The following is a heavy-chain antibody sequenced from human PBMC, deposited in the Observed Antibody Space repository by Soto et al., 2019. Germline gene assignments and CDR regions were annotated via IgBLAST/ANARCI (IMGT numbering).Heavy chain of an antibody. CDR3: AKGIYCSGGCCYSDPYYSYYMDV. Sequence: GGSLRLSCAASGFTFSSYAMSWVRQAPGKGLEWVSAISGSGGSTYYADSVKGRFTISRDNSKNTLYLQMNSLRAEDTAVYYCAKGIYCSGGCCYSDPYYSYYMDVWGKGTTLTVSS. CDR1: GFTFSSYA. V-gene: IGHV3-23*01. D-gene: IGHD2-15*01. J-gene: IGHJ6*03. CDR2: ISGSGGST.